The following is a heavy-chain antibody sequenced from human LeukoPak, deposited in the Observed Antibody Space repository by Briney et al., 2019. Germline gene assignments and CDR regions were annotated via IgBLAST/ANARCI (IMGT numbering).Heavy chain of an antibody. CDR2: IWYDGSNR. CDR3: ARDTDSSGIDY. Sequence: GGSLRLSCAASGFTVSSNYMSWVRQAPGKGLEWVAVIWYDGSNRYYADSVKGRFTISRDNSKNTLYLQMNSLRAEDTAVYYCARDTDSSGIDYWGQGTLVTVSS. V-gene: IGHV3-33*08. CDR1: GFTVSSNY. J-gene: IGHJ4*02. D-gene: IGHD3-22*01.